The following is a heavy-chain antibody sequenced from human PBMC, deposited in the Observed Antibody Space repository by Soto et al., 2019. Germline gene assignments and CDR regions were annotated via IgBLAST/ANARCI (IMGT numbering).Heavy chain of an antibody. J-gene: IGHJ6*02. CDR2: INAGFGAT. CDR1: GDTFGTYA. V-gene: IGHV1-69*06. Sequence: QVQLEQSGAEVKKPGSSVKVSCKASGDTFGTYAISWMRRAPGQSLEWMGQINAGFGATDLAQMFQGRVTLTADKFTTSVYMELSSLRSDDTAVYYCATDCSGGSCYGASGMDVWGQGTTVTVSS. CDR3: ATDCSGGSCYGASGMDV. D-gene: IGHD2-15*01.